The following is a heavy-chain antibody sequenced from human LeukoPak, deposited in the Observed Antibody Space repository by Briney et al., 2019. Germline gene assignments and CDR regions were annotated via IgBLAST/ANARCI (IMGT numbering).Heavy chain of an antibody. J-gene: IGHJ4*02. V-gene: IGHV4-34*01. Sequence: TGGSLRLSCAASGFTFSSYAMSWVRQPPGKGLEWIGEINHSGSTNYNPSLKSRVTISVDTSKNQFSLKLSSVTAADTAVYYCARHRGLPAANDYWGQGTLVTVSS. CDR1: GFTFSSYA. D-gene: IGHD2-2*01. CDR3: ARHRGLPAANDY. CDR2: INHSGST.